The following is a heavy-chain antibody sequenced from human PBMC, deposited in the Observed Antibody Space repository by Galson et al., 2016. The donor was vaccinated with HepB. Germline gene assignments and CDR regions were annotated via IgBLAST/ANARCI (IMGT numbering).Heavy chain of an antibody. CDR2: IKQDGSGK. J-gene: IGHJ5*02. D-gene: IGHD5/OR15-5a*01. CDR1: GFTFSTFW. Sequence: SLRLSCAASGFTFSTFWMTWVRQAPGKGLEWVANIKQDGSGKYYVDSVKGRFTISRDNSKNTLYLQMNSLRAEDTAVYYCAKDRVYAAVNWFDPWGQGTLVTVAS. CDR3: AKDRVYAAVNWFDP. V-gene: IGHV3-7*03.